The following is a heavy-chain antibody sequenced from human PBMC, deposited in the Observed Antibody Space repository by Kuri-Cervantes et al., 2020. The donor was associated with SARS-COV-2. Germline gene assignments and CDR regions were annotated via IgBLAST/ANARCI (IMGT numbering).Heavy chain of an antibody. J-gene: IGHJ4*02. CDR2: IYSGGST. D-gene: IGHD6-19*01. CDR1: GFTVSSNY. CDR3: ARVVAGLPGPFEN. Sequence: GESLKISCAASGFTVSSNYMSWVRQAPGKGLEWVSVIYSGGSTYYADSVKGRFTISRDNSKNTLFLQMNSLRSEDTAIYSCARVVAGLPGPFENWGQGTLVTVSS. V-gene: IGHV3-66*01.